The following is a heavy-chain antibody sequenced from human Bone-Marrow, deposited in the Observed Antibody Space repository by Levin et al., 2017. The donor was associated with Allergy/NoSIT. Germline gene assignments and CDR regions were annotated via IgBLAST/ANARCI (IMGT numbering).Heavy chain of an antibody. Sequence: GESLKISCAASGFTFSSYAMHWVRQAPGKGLEWVAVISYDGSNKYYADSVKGRFTISRDNSKNTLYLQMNSLRAEDTAVYYCARNSVGEKDQAFDIWGQGTMVTVSS. V-gene: IGHV3-30*04. CDR1: GFTFSSYA. J-gene: IGHJ3*02. CDR2: ISYDGSNK. CDR3: ARNSVGEKDQAFDI. D-gene: IGHD1-26*01.